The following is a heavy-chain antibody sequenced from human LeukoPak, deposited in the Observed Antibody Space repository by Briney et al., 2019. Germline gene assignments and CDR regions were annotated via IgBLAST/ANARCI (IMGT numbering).Heavy chain of an antibody. CDR2: ISAYNGNT. V-gene: IGHV1-18*01. J-gene: IGHJ6*02. CDR1: GYTFTSYG. CDR3: ARVPGGNSQYDYYYYYGMDV. D-gene: IGHD4-23*01. Sequence: ASVKVSCKASGYTFTSYGISWVRQAPGQGLEWMGWISAYNGNTNYAQKLQGRVTMTTDTSTSTAYMELRSLRSDDTAVYYCARVPGGNSQYDYYYYYGMDVWGQGTTVTVSS.